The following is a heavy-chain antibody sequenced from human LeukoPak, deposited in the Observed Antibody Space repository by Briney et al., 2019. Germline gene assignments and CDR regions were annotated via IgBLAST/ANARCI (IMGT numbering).Heavy chain of an antibody. D-gene: IGHD3-3*01. CDR2: IYTSGST. CDR3: AREGYYDFWSGYYGNWFDP. J-gene: IGHJ5*02. Sequence: SETLSLTCTVSGGSISSYYWSWIRQPAGKGLEWIGRIYTSGSTNYNPSLKSRVTMSLDTSKNQCSLKLSSVTAADTAVYYCAREGYYDFWSGYYGNWFDPWRQGTLVTVSS. V-gene: IGHV4-4*07. CDR1: GGSISSYY.